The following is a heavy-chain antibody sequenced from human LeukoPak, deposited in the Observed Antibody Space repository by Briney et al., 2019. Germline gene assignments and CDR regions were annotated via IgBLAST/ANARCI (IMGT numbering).Heavy chain of an antibody. CDR3: ATIYQWLAYFDY. CDR1: GGSISSSSYY. V-gene: IGHV4-39*01. D-gene: IGHD6-19*01. CDR2: IYYSGST. J-gene: IGHJ4*02. Sequence: SETLSLTCTVSGGSISSSSYYWGWIRQPPGKGLEWIGSIYYSGSTYYNPSLKSRVTISVDTSKNQFSLKLSSVTAADTAVYYCATIYQWLAYFDYWGQGTLVTVSS.